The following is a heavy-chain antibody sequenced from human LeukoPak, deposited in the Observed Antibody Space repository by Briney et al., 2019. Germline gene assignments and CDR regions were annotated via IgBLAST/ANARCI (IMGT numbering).Heavy chain of an antibody. D-gene: IGHD3-16*01. Sequence: GGSLRLSCAASGFTFSTYWMTWVRQAPGKGLEWVATIKQDGGEKYTISRDNAKNLLYLQMNSLRAEDTAVYYCARDRGGVGYWGQGTLVTVSS. J-gene: IGHJ4*02. CDR1: GFTFSTYW. V-gene: IGHV3-7*01. CDR2: IKQDGGEK. CDR3: ARDRGGVGY.